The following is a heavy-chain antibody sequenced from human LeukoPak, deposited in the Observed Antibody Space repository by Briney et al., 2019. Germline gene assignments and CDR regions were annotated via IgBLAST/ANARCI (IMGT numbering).Heavy chain of an antibody. J-gene: IGHJ4*02. V-gene: IGHV1-2*02. CDR2: INPKSGGT. D-gene: IGHD4-17*01. CDR3: ARDIQDYGDTFDY. Sequence: ASVKVSCKASGYTFTGYYMHWVRQAPGQGLEWMGWINPKSGGTVYAQKFQGRVTMTRDTSSSTAYMELSSLRSEDTAVYYCARDIQDYGDTFDYWGQGTLVTVSS. CDR1: GYTFTGYY.